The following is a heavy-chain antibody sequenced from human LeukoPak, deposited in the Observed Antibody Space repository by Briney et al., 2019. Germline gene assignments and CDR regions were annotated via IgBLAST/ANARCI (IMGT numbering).Heavy chain of an antibody. CDR3: AGAGVRELRYFDWFFPDY. Sequence: GGSLRLSCAASGFTFEDYGMSWVRQAPGKGLEWVSGINWNGDSTGYADSVKGRFTISRDNAKNSLYLQMNSLRAEDTALYYCAGAGVRELRYFDWFFPDYWGQGTLVTVSS. CDR2: INWNGDST. V-gene: IGHV3-20*04. D-gene: IGHD3-9*01. CDR1: GFTFEDYG. J-gene: IGHJ4*02.